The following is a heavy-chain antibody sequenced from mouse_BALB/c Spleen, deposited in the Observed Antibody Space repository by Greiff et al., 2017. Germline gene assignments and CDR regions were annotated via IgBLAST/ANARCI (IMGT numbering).Heavy chain of an antibody. J-gene: IGHJ4*01. V-gene: IGHV14-4*02. Sequence: EVKLMESGAELVRSGASVKLSCTASGFNIKDYYMHWVKQRPEQGLEWIGWIDPENGDTEYAPKFQGKATMTADTSSNTAYLQLSSLTSEDTAVYYCNARAMDYWGQGTSVTVSS. CDR3: NARAMDY. CDR2: IDPENGDT. CDR1: GFNIKDYY.